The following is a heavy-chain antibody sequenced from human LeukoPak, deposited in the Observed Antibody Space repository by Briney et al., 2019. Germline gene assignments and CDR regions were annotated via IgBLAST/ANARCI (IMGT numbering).Heavy chain of an antibody. CDR2: INHSGST. CDR3: ARPPYYYDSSGYSSVDY. Sequence: SETLSLTCAVYGGSFSGYYWSWIRQPPGKGLEWIGEINHSGSTNYNPSLKSRVTISVDTSENQFSLKLSSVTAADTAVYYCARPPYYYDSSGYSSVDYWGQGTLVTVSS. CDR1: GGSFSGYY. D-gene: IGHD3-22*01. V-gene: IGHV4-34*01. J-gene: IGHJ4*02.